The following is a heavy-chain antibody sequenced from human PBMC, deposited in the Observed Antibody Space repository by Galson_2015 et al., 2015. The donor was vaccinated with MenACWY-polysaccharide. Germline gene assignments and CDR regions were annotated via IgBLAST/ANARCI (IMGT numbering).Heavy chain of an antibody. Sequence: FLRLSCAASGFSFNNAWMSWLRQASGKGPEWVGRIRSKSDGGTTDNAAPVKGRFSISRDDSKNTLYLQMSSLKVEDTAVYYCATGGHYFGNWGQGTLVTVSS. CDR2: IRSKSDGGTT. CDR3: ATGGHYFGN. D-gene: IGHD3-10*01. CDR1: GFSFNNAW. V-gene: IGHV3-15*01. J-gene: IGHJ4*02.